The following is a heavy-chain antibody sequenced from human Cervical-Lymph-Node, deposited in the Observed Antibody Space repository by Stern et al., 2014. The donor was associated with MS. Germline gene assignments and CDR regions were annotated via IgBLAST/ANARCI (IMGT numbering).Heavy chain of an antibody. CDR1: GDSITDINDY. V-gene: IGHV4-39*01. CDR2: LSYKGDA. D-gene: IGHD3-22*01. J-gene: IGHJ4*02. Sequence: QVQLQESGPRLVKPSETLSLTCTVSGDSITDINDYWVWIRQPPGRGLQWIGILSYKGDAFYNPSLKSRVSISGDTSKKQFPLNLRLATAADTAVYYCARHPGGHPYYFDSGGLDYWGQGVLVTVSS. CDR3: ARHPGGHPYYFDSGGLDY.